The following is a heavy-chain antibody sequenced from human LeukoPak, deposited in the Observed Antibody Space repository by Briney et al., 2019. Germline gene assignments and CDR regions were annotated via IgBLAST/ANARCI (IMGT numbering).Heavy chain of an antibody. J-gene: IGHJ6*02. CDR1: GFTFSSYS. CDR2: IGDTGAVT. CDR3: AKHVAFGVDTMDV. V-gene: IGHV3-23*01. Sequence: GGSLRLSCAASGFTFSSYSLNWVRQAPGKGLEWVSIIGDTGAVTHYADSVKGRFTISRDNSKNTLYLQMNSLRAEDTAVYYCAKHVAFGVDTMDVWGQRTTITVSS. D-gene: IGHD2-21*02.